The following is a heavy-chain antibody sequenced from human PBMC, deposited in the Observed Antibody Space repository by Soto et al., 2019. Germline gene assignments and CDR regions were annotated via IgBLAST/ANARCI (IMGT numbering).Heavy chain of an antibody. V-gene: IGHV4-59*01. CDR1: GGSISSYY. CDR3: ARARKSSAVDFDY. Sequence: SETLSLTCTVSGGSISSYYWSWIRQPPGKGLEWIGYIYYTGNTNYNPSLKSRVTISVDTSKNQFSLKLTSLAAADTAVYYCARARKSSAVDFDYWGQGTLVTGSS. D-gene: IGHD6-19*01. J-gene: IGHJ4*02. CDR2: IYYTGNT.